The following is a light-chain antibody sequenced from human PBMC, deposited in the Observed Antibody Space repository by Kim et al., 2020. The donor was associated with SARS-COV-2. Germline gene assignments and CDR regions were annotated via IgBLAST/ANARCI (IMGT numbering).Light chain of an antibody. J-gene: IGKJ3*01. CDR1: QSVTSN. V-gene: IGKV3-15*01. CDR2: AAS. Sequence: SVSPGETAPLSCRASQSVTSNLVWYQQKHGQAPRLLIYAASTRATGMPARFSGAGSGTEFTLTISSLQPEDFAIYYCQQYTKWPLFGPGTKVDIK. CDR3: QQYTKWPL.